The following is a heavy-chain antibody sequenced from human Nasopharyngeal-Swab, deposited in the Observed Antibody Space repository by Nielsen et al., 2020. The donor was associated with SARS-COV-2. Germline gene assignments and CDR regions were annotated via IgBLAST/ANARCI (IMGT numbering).Heavy chain of an antibody. D-gene: IGHD3-9*01. Sequence: GESLKISCAASGFTFSSYEMNWVRQAPGKGLEWVALISYDGSNKFSADSVKGRFTISRDNSKNTRYLQMNSLRAEDTAVYYCAKDRYFAHYYFDYWGQGTLVTVSS. V-gene: IGHV3-30*18. J-gene: IGHJ4*02. CDR3: AKDRYFAHYYFDY. CDR2: ISYDGSNK. CDR1: GFTFSSYE.